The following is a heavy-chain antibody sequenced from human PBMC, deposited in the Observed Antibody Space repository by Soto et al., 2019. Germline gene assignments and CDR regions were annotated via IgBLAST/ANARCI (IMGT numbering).Heavy chain of an antibody. CDR3: AGRYSSSHDF. D-gene: IGHD6-6*01. Sequence: QVQLQESGPGLVKPSETLSLTCTVSGGSISSYYWSWIRQPRGKGLELIGYIYYTGRTNNNPSLKSRVTISVDTSKNQFSLKLTSVTAADTAVYYCAGRYSSSHDFWGQGTLVTVSS. J-gene: IGHJ4*02. CDR1: GGSISSYY. V-gene: IGHV4-59*01. CDR2: IYYTGRT.